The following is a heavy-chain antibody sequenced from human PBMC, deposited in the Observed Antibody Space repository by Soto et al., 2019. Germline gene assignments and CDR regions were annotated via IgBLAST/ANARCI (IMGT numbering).Heavy chain of an antibody. CDR1: GFTFSSYS. V-gene: IGHV3-21*01. CDR2: ISSSSSYI. Sequence: EVQLVESGGGLVKPGGSLRLSCAASGFTFSSYSMNWVRQAPGNGLEWVSSISSSSSYIYYADSVKDRFTISRDNAKNSLYLQMNSLRAEDTAVYYCARGKVLGGLERLWTGDYWGQGTLVTVSS. J-gene: IGHJ4*02. CDR3: ARGKVLGGLERLWTGDY. D-gene: IGHD1-1*01.